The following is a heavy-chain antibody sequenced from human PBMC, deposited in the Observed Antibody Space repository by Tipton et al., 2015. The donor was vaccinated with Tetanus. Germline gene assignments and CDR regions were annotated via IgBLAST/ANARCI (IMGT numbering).Heavy chain of an antibody. Sequence: TLSLTCTVSGGSVRSGDYSWNWIRQPPGKGLEWLAYVSYSGRTNSNYSLKSRVTISVDTSKNQFSLKLSSVTAADTAVYYCATQTDNWFDPWGQGILVTVSS. CDR3: ATQTDNWFDP. V-gene: IGHV4-61*08. CDR1: GGSVRSGDYS. J-gene: IGHJ5*02. CDR2: VSYSGRT.